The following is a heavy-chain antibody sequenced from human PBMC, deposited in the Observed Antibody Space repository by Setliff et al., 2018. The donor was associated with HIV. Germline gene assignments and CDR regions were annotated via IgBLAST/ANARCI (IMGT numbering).Heavy chain of an antibody. J-gene: IGHJ6*03. V-gene: IGHV7-4-1*02. CDR3: ARGHDYGDLSRNWFYMDV. CDR1: GYTFSNYG. CDR2: INTNTGNP. Sequence: GASVKVSCKASGYTFSNYGMNWVRQAPGQGLEWVGWINTNTGNPTYAQDFTGRFVFSLDTSVSTAYLQISSLKAEDTAVYYCARGHDYGDLSRNWFYMDVWGKGTTVTVSS. D-gene: IGHD4-17*01.